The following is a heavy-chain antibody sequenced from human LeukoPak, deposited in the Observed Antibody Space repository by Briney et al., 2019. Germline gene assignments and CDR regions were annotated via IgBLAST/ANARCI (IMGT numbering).Heavy chain of an antibody. J-gene: IGHJ4*02. CDR2: INHSGST. CDR3: ARDDSYGSGSYEDY. V-gene: IGHV4-34*01. Sequence: SETPSLTCAVYGGGFSGFYLRWVRQPPGEGVGGIGEINHSGSTNYNPSLKSRVTISVDTSKNQFSLKLSSVTAADTAVYYCARDDSYGSGSYEDYWGQGTLVTVSS. D-gene: IGHD3-10*01. CDR1: GGGFSGFY.